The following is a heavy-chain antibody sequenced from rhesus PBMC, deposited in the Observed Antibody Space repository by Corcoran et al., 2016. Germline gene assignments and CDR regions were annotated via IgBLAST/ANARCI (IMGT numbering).Heavy chain of an antibody. CDR1: GFTFSSSG. CDR2: FNRGAAAT. J-gene: IGHJ4*01. D-gene: IGHD3-3*01. V-gene: IGHV3S5*01. CDR3: GKGDNFWTATTNFDF. Sequence: EVQLVETGGGLVQPGGSLKLSCAASGFTFSSSGMSWVRQAPGKGLEWVSAFNRGAAATYYANSVKGRFTISRDNSKNTLSLQMNSLRAEDTAVYYCGKGDNFWTATTNFDFWGQGVLVTVSS.